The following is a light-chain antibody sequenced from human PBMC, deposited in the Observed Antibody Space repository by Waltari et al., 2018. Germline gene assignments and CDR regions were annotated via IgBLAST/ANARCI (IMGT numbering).Light chain of an antibody. V-gene: IGLV1-51*01. J-gene: IGLJ3*02. Sequence: QSVLTQPPSVSAAPGQRVTISCSGGRPNIGNTDVSWYQQFPGTAPKLLITDNNKRPFGIPDRFSGSKSGTSATLGITGLQTGDEADYYCATWDSRLSVVVFGGGTKVTVL. CDR1: RPNIGNTD. CDR3: ATWDSRLSVVV. CDR2: DNN.